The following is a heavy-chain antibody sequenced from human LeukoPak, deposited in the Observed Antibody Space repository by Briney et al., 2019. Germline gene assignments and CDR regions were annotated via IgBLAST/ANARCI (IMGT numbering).Heavy chain of an antibody. J-gene: IGHJ4*02. CDR2: IYYSGST. CDR1: GGSISSSSYY. Sequence: SETLSLTCTVSGGSISSSSYYWGWIRQPPGKGLEWIGSIYYSGSTYYNPSLKSRVTISVDTSKSQFSLKLSSVTAADTAVYYCASPSVGPKTYYYDSSGYLVDYWGQGTLVTVSS. V-gene: IGHV4-39*01. D-gene: IGHD3-22*01. CDR3: ASPSVGPKTYYYDSSGYLVDY.